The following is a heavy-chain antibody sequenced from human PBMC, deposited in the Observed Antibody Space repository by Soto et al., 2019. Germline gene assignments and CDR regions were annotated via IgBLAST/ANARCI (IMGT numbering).Heavy chain of an antibody. CDR1: GFTFSSYS. D-gene: IGHD5-18*01. V-gene: IGHV3-48*02. CDR3: AREREGIQLS. Sequence: GGSLRLSCAASGFTFSSYSMNWVRQAPGKGLEWVSYISSSSSTIYYADSVKGRFTISRDNAKNLLYLQMNSLRDEDTAVYYCAREREGIQLSWGQGTLVTVSS. J-gene: IGHJ4*02. CDR2: ISSSSSTI.